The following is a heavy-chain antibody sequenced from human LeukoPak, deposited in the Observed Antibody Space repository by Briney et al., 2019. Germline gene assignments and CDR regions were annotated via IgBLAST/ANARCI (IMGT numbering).Heavy chain of an antibody. CDR1: GFTFSSYN. CDR2: ISSSGSAI. J-gene: IGHJ4*02. CDR3: ARLEYYYVSGNYYKLFDY. D-gene: IGHD3-10*01. V-gene: IGHV3-48*02. Sequence: GGSLRLSCAASGFTFSSYNMNWVRQAPGKGLEWVSDISSSGSAIYFADSVKGRFTISRDNAKNSLYLQMNSLRDEDTAVYYCARLEYYYVSGNYYKLFDYWGQGTLVTVCS.